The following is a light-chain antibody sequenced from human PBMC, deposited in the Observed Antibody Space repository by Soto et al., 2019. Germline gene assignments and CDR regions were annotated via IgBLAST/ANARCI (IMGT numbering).Light chain of an antibody. CDR3: QHYNSYSEA. V-gene: IGKV1-5*03. CDR2: KAS. J-gene: IGKJ1*01. Sequence: DIQMTQSPSTLSASVGDIVTITCRASQSISNWLAWYQQKPGKAPKLLIYKASNLESGVPSRFSGSGSGTEFTLTISSLQPDDAATYYCQHYNSYSEAFGQGTKV. CDR1: QSISNW.